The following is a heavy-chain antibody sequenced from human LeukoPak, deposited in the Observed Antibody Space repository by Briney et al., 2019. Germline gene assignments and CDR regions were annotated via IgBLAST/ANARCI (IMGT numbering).Heavy chain of an antibody. D-gene: IGHD6-13*01. Sequence: PGGSLRLSCAASGFTFSSYSMNWVRQAPGKGLEWVSYISSSSNPMYYADSVKGRFTISRDNAKNSLYLQMNSLRDEDTAVYYCARDGARAAAGKGLHPFDSLDIWGQGTMVTVSS. J-gene: IGHJ3*02. CDR2: ISSSSNPM. CDR3: ARDGARAAAGKGLHPFDSLDI. CDR1: GFTFSSYS. V-gene: IGHV3-48*02.